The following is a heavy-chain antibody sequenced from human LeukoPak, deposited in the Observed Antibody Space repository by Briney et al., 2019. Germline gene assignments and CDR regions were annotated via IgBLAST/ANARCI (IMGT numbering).Heavy chain of an antibody. Sequence: GASVKVSSKASGDTFTDIGSTWVCPAPGQGLEWVGWIGAYNGDTNSAQKVQGRVTLTTDPSTSTAYMELKSLRSDDTVVYFCARAVRAVTSHFYSWGQGTLVTVSS. J-gene: IGHJ4*02. CDR3: ARAVRAVTSHFYS. CDR1: GDTFTDIG. D-gene: IGHD3-10*01. CDR2: IGAYNGDT. V-gene: IGHV1-18*04.